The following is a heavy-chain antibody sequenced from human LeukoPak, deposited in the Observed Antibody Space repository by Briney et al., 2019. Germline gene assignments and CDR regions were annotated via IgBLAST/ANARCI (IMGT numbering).Heavy chain of an antibody. V-gene: IGHV4-34*01. J-gene: IGHJ6*02. CDR2: INHSGST. CDR1: GGSFSGYY. Sequence: SETLSLTCAVYGGSFSGYYWSWIRQPPGKGLEWIGEINHSGSTNYNPSLKSRVTISVDTSKNQFSLKLSSVTAADTAVYYCASYSSSLFYYYYGMDVWGQGTTVTVSS. CDR3: ASYSSSLFYYYYGMDV. D-gene: IGHD6-6*01.